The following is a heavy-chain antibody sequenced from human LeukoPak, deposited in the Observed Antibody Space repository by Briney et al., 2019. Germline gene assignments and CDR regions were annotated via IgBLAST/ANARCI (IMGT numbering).Heavy chain of an antibody. CDR1: GGSISSSSYC. CDR3: ARVVCSSTSCPRGNAFDI. J-gene: IGHJ3*02. CDR2: IYYSGST. D-gene: IGHD2-2*01. Sequence: SETLSLTCTVSGGSISSSSYCWGWIRQPPGKGLEWIGYIYYSGSTNYNPSLKSRVTISVDTSKNQFSLNLSSVTAADTAVYYCARVVCSSTSCPRGNAFDIWGQGTMVTVSS. V-gene: IGHV4-61*05.